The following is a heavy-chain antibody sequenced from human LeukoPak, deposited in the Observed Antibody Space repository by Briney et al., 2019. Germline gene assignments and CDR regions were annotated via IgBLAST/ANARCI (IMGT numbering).Heavy chain of an antibody. D-gene: IGHD5-24*01. V-gene: IGHV4-38-2*02. J-gene: IGHJ3*02. Sequence: PSETLSLTCTVSGYSISSGYYWGWIRQPPGKGLEWIGSIYHSGSTYYNPSLKSRVTISVDTSKNQFSLKLSSVTAADTAVYYCAKFRDEDAFDIWGQGTMVTVSS. CDR2: IYHSGST. CDR3: AKFRDEDAFDI. CDR1: GYSISSGYY.